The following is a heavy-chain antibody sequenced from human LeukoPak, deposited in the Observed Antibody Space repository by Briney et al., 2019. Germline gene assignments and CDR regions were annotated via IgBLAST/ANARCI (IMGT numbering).Heavy chain of an antibody. D-gene: IGHD5-24*01. Sequence: PSETLSLTCTVSGGSISSYYWSWLRQPPGKGLEWIGYIYYSGSTNYNPSLKSRVTISVDTYKNQFSLKLSSVTAADTAVYYCARGRSRRDGYNYYFDYWGQGTLVTVSS. CDR1: GGSISSYY. J-gene: IGHJ4*02. V-gene: IGHV4-59*01. CDR2: IYYSGST. CDR3: ARGRSRRDGYNYYFDY.